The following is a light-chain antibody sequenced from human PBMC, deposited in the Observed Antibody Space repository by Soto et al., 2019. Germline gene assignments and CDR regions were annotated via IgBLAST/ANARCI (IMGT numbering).Light chain of an antibody. V-gene: IGKV4-1*01. J-gene: IGKJ1*01. CDR1: QSILDRSKNKYY. Sequence: DIVMTQSPDSLAVSLGERATFNCKSSQSILDRSKNKYYLAWYQQKSGQPPKLLIYWASLRESGVTDRFTGSGSGTDFTLTISSLQAEDVAVYYCQQYFTSQWTFGQGTKVEI. CDR3: QQYFTSQWT. CDR2: WAS.